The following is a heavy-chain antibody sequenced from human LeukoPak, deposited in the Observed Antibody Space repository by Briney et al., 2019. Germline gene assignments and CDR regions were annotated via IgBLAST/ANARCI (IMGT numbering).Heavy chain of an antibody. D-gene: IGHD1-26*01. CDR3: ARDPRGGNYYLDN. Sequence: SVKVSCKVSGGTFISYSLSWVRQAPGQGLEWMGRIISVRDTANYAQKFQGRVTITLDQSTSTTYMTLSGLRSEDSAMYYCARDPRGGNYYLDNWGQETLVTVSS. CDR2: IISVRDTA. V-gene: IGHV1-69*08. J-gene: IGHJ4*02. CDR1: GGTFISYS.